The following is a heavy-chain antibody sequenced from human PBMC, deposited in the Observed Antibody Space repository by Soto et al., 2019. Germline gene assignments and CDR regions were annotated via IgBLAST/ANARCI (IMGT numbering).Heavy chain of an antibody. J-gene: IGHJ6*02. V-gene: IGHV1-8*01. D-gene: IGHD3-22*01. Sequence: ASVKVSCKASGYTFTSYDINWVRQATGQGLEWMGWMNPNSGNTGYAQKFQGRVTMTRNTSISTAYMELSSLRSEDTAVYYCARGAGRGNYYDSSVIWAGVDPREVYGIAVRGQRTTDTVSS. CDR3: ARGAGRGNYYDSSVIWAGVDPREVYGIAV. CDR2: MNPNSGNT. CDR1: GYTFTSYD.